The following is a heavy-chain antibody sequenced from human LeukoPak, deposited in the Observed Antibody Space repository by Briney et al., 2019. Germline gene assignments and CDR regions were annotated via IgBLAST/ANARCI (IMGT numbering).Heavy chain of an antibody. CDR2: ISAYNGNT. J-gene: IGHJ4*02. D-gene: IGHD5-24*01. CDR1: GYTFTSYG. Sequence: VASVKVSCKASGYTFTSYGISWVRQAPGQGLEWMGWISAYNGNTNYAQKLQGRVTMTTGTSTSTAYMELRSLRSDDTAVYYCARDQRVEMATWYYFDYWGQGTLVTVSS. V-gene: IGHV1-18*01. CDR3: ARDQRVEMATWYYFDY.